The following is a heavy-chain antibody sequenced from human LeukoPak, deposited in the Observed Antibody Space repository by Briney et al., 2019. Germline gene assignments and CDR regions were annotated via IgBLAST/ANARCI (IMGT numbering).Heavy chain of an antibody. V-gene: IGHV3-43*02. CDR1: GFTFDDYA. D-gene: IGHD1-26*01. CDR3: CTTNWFDP. CDR2: ISGDGGST. J-gene: IGHJ5*02. Sequence: PGGSLRLSCAASGFTFDDYAMHWVRQAPGKGLEWVSLISGDGGSTYYADSVKGRFTISRDNSKNSLYLQMNGLRAEDTAVYYCCTTNWFDPWGQGTLVTVSS.